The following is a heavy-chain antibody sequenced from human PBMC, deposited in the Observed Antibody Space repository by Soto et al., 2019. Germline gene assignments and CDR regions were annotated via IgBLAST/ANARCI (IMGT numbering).Heavy chain of an antibody. J-gene: IGHJ4*02. CDR3: ARVGCSSTSCLYYFDY. CDR2: IIAYNGTT. V-gene: IGHV1-18*01. CDR1: GGTFSSYA. Sequence: ASVKVSCKASGGTFSSYAISWVRQAPGQGLEWMGWIIAYNGTTNYAQKLQGRVTMTTDTSTSTAYMELRSLRSDDTAVYYCARVGCSSTSCLYYFDYWGQGTLVTVSS. D-gene: IGHD2-2*01.